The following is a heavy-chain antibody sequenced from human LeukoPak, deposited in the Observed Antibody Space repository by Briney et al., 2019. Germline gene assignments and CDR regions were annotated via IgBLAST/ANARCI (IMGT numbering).Heavy chain of an antibody. D-gene: IGHD3-10*01. CDR2: ITSSSSYI. CDR1: GFSFSSYS. CDR3: ARDKVAGSGSYYTFDY. Sequence: PGGSLRLSCAASGFSFSSYSMNWVRQAPGKGLEWVSSITSSSSYIYYADSVKGRLTISRDNAENSLYLQMNSLRAEDTAVYYCARDKVAGSGSYYTFDYWGQGTLVTVSS. J-gene: IGHJ4*02. V-gene: IGHV3-21*01.